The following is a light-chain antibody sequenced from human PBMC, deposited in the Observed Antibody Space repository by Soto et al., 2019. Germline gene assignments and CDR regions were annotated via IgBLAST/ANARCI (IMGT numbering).Light chain of an antibody. CDR3: QQYGSSPRT. J-gene: IGKJ1*01. Sequence: IVLTQSLCTLSLSPGERATLSCRASQSVSSSYLAWYQQKPGQAPRLLIYGASSRATGIPDRFSGSGSGTDFTLTISRLEPEDFAVYYCQQYGSSPRTFGQGTKVDIK. V-gene: IGKV3-20*01. CDR1: QSVSSSY. CDR2: GAS.